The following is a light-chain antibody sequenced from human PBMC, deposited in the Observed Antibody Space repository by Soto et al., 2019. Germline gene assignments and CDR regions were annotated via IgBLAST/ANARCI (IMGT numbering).Light chain of an antibody. V-gene: IGLV2-14*01. CDR1: SSVVGGHKY. J-gene: IGLJ3*02. CDR2: EVS. CDR3: SSNTSINSLRV. Sequence: QSALTQPASVSGSPGQSITISCTGTSSVVGGHKYISWYQQHPGKAPKLIIYEVSNRPSGISNRFSGSKSGNTASLTISGLQAEDEADYYCSSNTSINSLRVFGGGTKLTVL.